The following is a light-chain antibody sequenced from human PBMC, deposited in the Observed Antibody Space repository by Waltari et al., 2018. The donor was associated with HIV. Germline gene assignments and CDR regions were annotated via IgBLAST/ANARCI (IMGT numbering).Light chain of an antibody. CDR2: WAS. CDR3: QQYYTTPYT. CDR1: QSLLYRSNNKDY. V-gene: IGKV4-1*01. J-gene: IGKJ2*01. Sequence: DIVMTQSPDSLAVSLGERATIHCKSSQSLLYRSNNKDYLTWYQQKPGQPPKLLIYWASTRESGVSDRFSGSGSGTEFTLTISSLQAEDLAVYYCQQYYTTPYTFGQGTKVEIK.